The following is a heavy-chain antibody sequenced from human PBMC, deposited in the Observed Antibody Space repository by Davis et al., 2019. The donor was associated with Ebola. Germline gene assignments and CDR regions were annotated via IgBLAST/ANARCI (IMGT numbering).Heavy chain of an antibody. CDR1: GFTFSDYY. J-gene: IGHJ6*02. CDR3: ARWGATTAYYYYGMDV. CDR2: ISSSGSTI. Sequence: GESLKISCAASGFTFSDYYMSWIRQAPGKGLEWVSYISSSGSTIYYADSVKGRFTISRDNSKNTLYLQMNSLRAEDTAVYYCARWGATTAYYYYGMDVWGQGTTVTVSS. D-gene: IGHD1-26*01. V-gene: IGHV3-11*01.